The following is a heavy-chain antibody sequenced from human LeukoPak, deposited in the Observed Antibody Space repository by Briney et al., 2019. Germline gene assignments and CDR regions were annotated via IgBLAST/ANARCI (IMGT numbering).Heavy chain of an antibody. CDR2: IYPGDSDT. CDR3: ARHHGSSPKAFDI. J-gene: IGHJ3*02. CDR1: GYSFTSYW. V-gene: IGHV5-51*01. D-gene: IGHD2-2*03. Sequence: GESLNSSCKGSGYSFTSYWIGWVRQMPGKGLEWMGIIYPGDSDTRYSPSFQGQVTISADKSITTAYLQWSSLKASDTAMYYCARHHGSSPKAFDIWGQGTMVTVSS.